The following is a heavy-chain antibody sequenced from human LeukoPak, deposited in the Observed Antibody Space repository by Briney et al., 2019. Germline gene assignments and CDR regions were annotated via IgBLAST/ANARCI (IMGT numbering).Heavy chain of an antibody. Sequence: GGSLRLSCAASGFTFSSYGMHWVRQAPGKGLEWVAVISYDGSNKYYADSVKGRFTISRDNSKNTLYLQMNSLRAEDTAVYYCAKDALRFWSYFDCWGQGTLVTVSS. CDR1: GFTFSSYG. CDR3: AKDALRFWSYFDC. D-gene: IGHD3-3*01. CDR2: ISYDGSNK. V-gene: IGHV3-30*18. J-gene: IGHJ4*02.